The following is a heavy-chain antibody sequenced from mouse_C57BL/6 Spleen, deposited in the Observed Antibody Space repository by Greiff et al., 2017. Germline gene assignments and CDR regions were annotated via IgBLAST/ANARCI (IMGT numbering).Heavy chain of an antibody. CDR2: IDPVGGET. V-gene: IGHV14-2*01. J-gene: IGHJ1*03. CDR3: ARGKATMHWDV. Sequence: VQLKESGAELVKPGASVKLSCTASGFTIKDYYMHWVKQRTEQGLEWIGWIDPVGGETKYAPKFQGKATITADTSSNTAYLQLSSLTSEDTAVYYVARGKATMHWDVGGTETTVTVSS. D-gene: IGHD3-2*02. CDR1: GFTIKDYY.